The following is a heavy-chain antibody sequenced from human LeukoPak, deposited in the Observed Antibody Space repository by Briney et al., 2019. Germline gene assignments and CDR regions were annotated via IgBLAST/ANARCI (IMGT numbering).Heavy chain of an antibody. V-gene: IGHV3-30*18. Sequence: GGSLRLSCAASGFTFSSYWMSWVRQAPGKGLEWVAVISYDGSNKYYADSVKGRFTISRDNSKNTLYLQMNSLRAEDTAVYYCAKGGDYGDFAPYWGQGTLVTVSS. CDR3: AKGGDYGDFAPY. CDR1: GFTFSSYW. D-gene: IGHD4-17*01. J-gene: IGHJ4*02. CDR2: ISYDGSNK.